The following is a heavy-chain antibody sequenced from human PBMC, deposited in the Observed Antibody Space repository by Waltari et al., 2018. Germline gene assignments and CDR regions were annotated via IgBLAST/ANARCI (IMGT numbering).Heavy chain of an antibody. CDR3: ARDDYGDYKVWYYFDY. J-gene: IGHJ4*02. CDR1: GFTFSSYS. Sequence: EVQLVESGGGLVQPGGSLRLSCAASGFTFSSYSMNWVRQAPGKGLEWVSYISSSSSTIYYEDSVKGRFTISRDNAKNSLYLQMNSLRAEDTAVYYCARDDYGDYKVWYYFDYWGQGTLVTVSS. V-gene: IGHV3-48*01. CDR2: ISSSSSTI. D-gene: IGHD4-17*01.